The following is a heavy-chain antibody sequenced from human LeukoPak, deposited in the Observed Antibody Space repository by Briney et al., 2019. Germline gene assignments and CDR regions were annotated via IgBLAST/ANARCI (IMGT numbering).Heavy chain of an antibody. V-gene: IGHV1-69*04. J-gene: IGHJ5*02. CDR2: IIPILGIA. CDR1: GGTFSSYT. D-gene: IGHD3-3*01. Sequence: SVKVSCKASGGTFSSYTISWVRQAPGQGLEWMGMIIPILGIANDAQKFQGRVTITADKSTSTAYMELSSLRSEDTAVYYCARDLNDFWSGNNWFDPWGQGTLVTVSS. CDR3: ARDLNDFWSGNNWFDP.